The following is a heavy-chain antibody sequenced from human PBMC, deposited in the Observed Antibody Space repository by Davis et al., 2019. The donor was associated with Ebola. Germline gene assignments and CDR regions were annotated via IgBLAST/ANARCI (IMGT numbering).Heavy chain of an antibody. CDR1: GGSFSGYY. J-gene: IGHJ4*02. Sequence: SETLSLTCAVYGGSFSGYYWSWIRQPPGKGLEWIGEINHSGSTNYNPSLKSRIILSVDTSKNQFSLKLSAVTAADTAVYYCARDKGITGTDYWGQGTLVTVSS. D-gene: IGHD1-20*01. CDR3: ARDKGITGTDY. CDR2: INHSGST. V-gene: IGHV4-34*01.